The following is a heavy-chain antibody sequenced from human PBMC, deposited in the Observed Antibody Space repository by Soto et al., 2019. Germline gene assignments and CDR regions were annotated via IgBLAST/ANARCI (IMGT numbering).Heavy chain of an antibody. J-gene: IGHJ4*02. Sequence: ESGGDLVQPGGSLRLSCAASGITFSSHAMNWVRQATGKGLEWVASIRATGVTYYADSVKGRFIISRDNAKDALFLQMDSLRVEDTAVYYWLDGDYNWGQGTLVTVSS. CDR3: LDGDYN. V-gene: IGHV3-48*01. CDR1: GITFSSHA. D-gene: IGHD4-17*01. CDR2: IRATGVT.